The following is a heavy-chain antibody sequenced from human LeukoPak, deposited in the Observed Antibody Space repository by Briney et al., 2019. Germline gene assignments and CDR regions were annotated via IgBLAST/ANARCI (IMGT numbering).Heavy chain of an antibody. CDR1: GFTFSSYA. V-gene: IGHV3-23*01. Sequence: PGGSLRLSCAASGFTFSSYAMSWVRQAPGKGLEWVSAISGSGGSTYYADSVKGRFTISRDNSQNTLYLRMNSLRVEDTAIYYCSKDLTTRSIGHFDYWGQGTLVTVSS. CDR2: ISGSGGST. CDR3: SKDLTTRSIGHFDY. D-gene: IGHD1-1*01. J-gene: IGHJ4*02.